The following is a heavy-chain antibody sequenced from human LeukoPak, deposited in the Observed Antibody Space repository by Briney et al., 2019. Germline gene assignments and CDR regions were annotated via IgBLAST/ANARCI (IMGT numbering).Heavy chain of an antibody. Sequence: SQTLSLTCTVSGGSISSGGYYWSWIRQHPGKGLEWIGYTFYSGSTYNNPSLKSQVTISVDTSKNQFSLQLSSVTAADTAVYYCASLYCSGGSCYSALSWLDPWGQGTLVTVSS. J-gene: IGHJ5*02. CDR2: TFYSGST. V-gene: IGHV4-31*01. D-gene: IGHD2-15*01. CDR3: ASLYCSGGSCYSALSWLDP. CDR1: GGSISSGGYY.